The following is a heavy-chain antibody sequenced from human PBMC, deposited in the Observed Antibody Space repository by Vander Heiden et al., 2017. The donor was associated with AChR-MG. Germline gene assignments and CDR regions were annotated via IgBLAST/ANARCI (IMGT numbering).Heavy chain of an antibody. V-gene: IGHV4-59*01. Sequence: QVQLQESGPGLVKPSETLSLTCSVSGVSINVYYWNWIRQSPGKGLEWIGYFSYSESTNYNPSLKSRVAISVDTSRNQFSLRLSSVTAADTAVYYCARGGGVAVETRWFDPWGQGTLVTVSS. D-gene: IGHD2-15*01. CDR1: GVSINVYY. J-gene: IGHJ5*02. CDR3: ARGGGVAVETRWFDP. CDR2: FSYSEST.